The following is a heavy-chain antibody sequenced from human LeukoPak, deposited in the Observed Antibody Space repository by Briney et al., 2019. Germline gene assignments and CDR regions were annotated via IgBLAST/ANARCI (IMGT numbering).Heavy chain of an antibody. CDR1: GFPFSASA. D-gene: IGHD3-3*01. Sequence: GGSLKLSCAASGFPFSASAMHWVRQASGKGLEWVGRIRGKANNYATTYAASLTGRFTISRGDSKNTVFLQMNSLRAEDTAVYYCARLREIPVFGVVTKSTSYFDYWGQGTLVTVSS. CDR2: IRGKANNYAT. V-gene: IGHV3-73*01. CDR3: ARLREIPVFGVVTKSTSYFDY. J-gene: IGHJ4*02.